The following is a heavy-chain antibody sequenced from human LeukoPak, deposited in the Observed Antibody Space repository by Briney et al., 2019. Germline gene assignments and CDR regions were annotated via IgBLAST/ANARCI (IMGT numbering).Heavy chain of an antibody. J-gene: IGHJ6*03. Sequence: SQTLSLTCTVSGGSISSGSYYWSWIRQPAGKGLEWIWRIYTSGSTNYNPSLKSRVTISVDTSKNQFSLKLGSVTAADTAVYYCARDGPPGYCSGGSCYYYYYMDVWGKGTTVTVSS. CDR3: ARDGPPGYCSGGSCYYYYYMDV. CDR1: GGSISSGSYY. V-gene: IGHV4-61*02. CDR2: IYTSGST. D-gene: IGHD2-15*01.